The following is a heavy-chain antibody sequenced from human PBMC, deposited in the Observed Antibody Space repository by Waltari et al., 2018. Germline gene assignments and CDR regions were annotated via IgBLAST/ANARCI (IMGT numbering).Heavy chain of an antibody. CDR2: IRNNGFNA. V-gene: IGHV3-64*07. CDR1: GFTFSSHG. D-gene: IGHD6-19*01. J-gene: IGHJ4*02. CDR3: TRGIFGDGWPD. Sequence: EVQLVESGGGLVQPGGSLRLSCEESGFTFSSHGMHWVRQAPGKGLEYVDAIRNNGFNAEYADSVKGRFTISRDNSKNILYLQMDSLTGEDTALYYCTRGIFGDGWPDWGRGTLVTVSS.